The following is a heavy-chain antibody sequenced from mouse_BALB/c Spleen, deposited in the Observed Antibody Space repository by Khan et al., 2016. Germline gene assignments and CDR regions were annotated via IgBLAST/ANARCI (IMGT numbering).Heavy chain of an antibody. CDR3: ARQRYGNYYYYSIDY. CDR2: ISSGGGST. CDR1: GFAFSSYD. V-gene: IGHV5-12-1*01. Sequence: EVELVESGGGLVKPGGSLKLSCAASGFAFSSYDMSWVRQTPEQRLEWVAYISSGGGSTYYPDTVKGRITISRDNAQNTMYLQMSSLKSEDQAMYDSARQRYGNYYYYSIDYWGQGTSVTVSS. J-gene: IGHJ4*01. D-gene: IGHD2-1*01.